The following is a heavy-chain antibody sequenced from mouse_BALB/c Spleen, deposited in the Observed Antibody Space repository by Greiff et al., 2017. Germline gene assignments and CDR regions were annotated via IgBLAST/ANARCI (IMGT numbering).Heavy chain of an antibody. Sequence: EVMLVESGGGLVKPGGSLKLSCAASGFTFSSYAMSWVRQSPEKRLEWVAEISSGGSYTYYPDTVTGRFTISRDNAKNTLYLEMSSLRSKDTAMYYCARGDYAMDYWGQGTSVTVSS. J-gene: IGHJ4*01. CDR2: ISSGGSYT. CDR3: ARGDYAMDY. CDR1: GFTFSSYA. V-gene: IGHV5-9-4*01.